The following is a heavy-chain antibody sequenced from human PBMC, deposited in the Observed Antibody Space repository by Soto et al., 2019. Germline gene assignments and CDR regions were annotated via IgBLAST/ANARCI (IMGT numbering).Heavy chain of an antibody. V-gene: IGHV4-4*02. Sequence: SETLSLTCAVSGGSISSSNWWSWVRQPPGKGLEWIGEIYHSGSTNYNPSLKSRVTISVDKSKSQFSLKLSSVTAADTAVYYCARALWFGELLDYYYYGMDVWGQGTTVTVSS. D-gene: IGHD3-10*01. CDR1: GGSISSSNW. J-gene: IGHJ6*02. CDR2: IYHSGST. CDR3: ARALWFGELLDYYYYGMDV.